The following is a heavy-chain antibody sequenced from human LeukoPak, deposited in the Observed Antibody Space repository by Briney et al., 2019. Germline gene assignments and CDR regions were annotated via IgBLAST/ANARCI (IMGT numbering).Heavy chain of an antibody. Sequence: ASVKVSCKASGYTFTSYAMHWVRQAPGQRLEWMGWINAGNGNTKHSQKFQGRVTITRDTSASTAYMELSSLRSEDTAVYYCARDFASEGYSYGSLYFDYWGQGTLVTVSS. D-gene: IGHD5-18*01. CDR2: INAGNGNT. V-gene: IGHV1-3*01. J-gene: IGHJ4*02. CDR1: GYTFTSYA. CDR3: ARDFASEGYSYGSLYFDY.